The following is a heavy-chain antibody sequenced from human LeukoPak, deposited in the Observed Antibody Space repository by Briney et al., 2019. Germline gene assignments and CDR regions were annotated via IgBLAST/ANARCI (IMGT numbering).Heavy chain of an antibody. CDR1: GFTFSSSA. J-gene: IGHJ3*02. D-gene: IGHD2-15*01. Sequence: GGSLRLSCAASGFTFSSSAMSWVRQAPGKGLEWVSAISNNGGYTYYADSVQGRFTISRDNSKSTLCLQMNSLRAEDTAVYYCAKDFIPRVVQPDAFDIWGQGTMVTVSS. CDR3: AKDFIPRVVQPDAFDI. CDR2: ISNNGGYT. V-gene: IGHV3-23*01.